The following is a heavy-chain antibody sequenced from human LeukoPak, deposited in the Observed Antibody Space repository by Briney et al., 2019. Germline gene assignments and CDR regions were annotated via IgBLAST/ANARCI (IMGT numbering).Heavy chain of an antibody. V-gene: IGHV3-30*04. D-gene: IGHD6-25*01. J-gene: IGHJ4*02. CDR3: ARVQGGGYRTADS. CDR2: IIENGNRQ. CDR1: GFTFSNYI. Sequence: GGSLRLSCSASGFTFSNYIMHWVRQAPGKGLDWVAVIIENGNRQYYADSVKGRFTISRDNSKNTLFLQMNSLRGEDTAMYYCARVQGGGYRTADSWGQGTLVTVSS.